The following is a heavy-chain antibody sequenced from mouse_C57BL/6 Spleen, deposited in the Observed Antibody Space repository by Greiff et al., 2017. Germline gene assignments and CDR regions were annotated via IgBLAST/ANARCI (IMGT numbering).Heavy chain of an antibody. D-gene: IGHD1-1*01. CDR1: GYAFSSYW. CDR3: ARQGYGSSPYYFDY. V-gene: IGHV1-80*01. J-gene: IGHJ2*01. CDR2: IYPGDGDT. Sequence: QVQLKESGAELVKPGASVKISCKASGYAFSSYWMNWVKQRPGKGLEWIGQIYPGDGDTNYNGKFKGKATLTADKSSSTAYMQLSSLTSEDSAVYFCARQGYGSSPYYFDYWGQGTTLTVSS.